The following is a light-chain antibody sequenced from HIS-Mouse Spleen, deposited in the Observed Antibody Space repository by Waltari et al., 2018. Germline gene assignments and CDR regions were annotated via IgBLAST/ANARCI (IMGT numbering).Light chain of an antibody. J-gene: IGLJ2*01. CDR3: YSTDSSGNHRV. V-gene: IGLV3-10*01. CDR2: EDS. Sequence: SYELTQPPSVSVSPGQTARITCHGDALPQKYAYWYQQKSGPAPVLVIYEDSKRPSGVPDRFSGSSSGTMATLTISGAQVEDEADYYCYSTDSSGNHRVFGGGTKLTVL. CDR1: ALPQKY.